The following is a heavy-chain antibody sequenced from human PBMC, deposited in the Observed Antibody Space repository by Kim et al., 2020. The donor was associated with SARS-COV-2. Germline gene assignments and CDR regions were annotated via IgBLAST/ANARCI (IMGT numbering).Heavy chain of an antibody. J-gene: IGHJ4*02. Sequence: GESLKISCKGSGYSFINYWIAWVRQMPGKGLEWMGIIFPGDSDSKYSPSFQGQVTFSTDKSTSTAYVQWSSLKASDTAMYYCARGFYGSESRSRTFDFWGQGTLVTVSS. CDR2: IFPGDSDS. CDR1: GYSFINYW. D-gene: IGHD3-10*01. CDR3: ARGFYGSESRSRTFDF. V-gene: IGHV5-51*01.